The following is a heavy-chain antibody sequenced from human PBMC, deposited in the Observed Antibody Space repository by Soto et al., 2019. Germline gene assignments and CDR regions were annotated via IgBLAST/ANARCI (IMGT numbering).Heavy chain of an antibody. J-gene: IGHJ4*02. CDR2: IWYDGSNK. Sequence: GGSLRLSCAASGFTFSSYGMHWVRQAPGKGLEWVAVIWYDGSNKYYADSVKGRFTISRDNSKNTLYLQMNSLRAEDTAVYYCARALLTGAIDYWGQGTLVTVSS. CDR3: ARALLTGAIDY. D-gene: IGHD7-27*01. CDR1: GFTFSSYG. V-gene: IGHV3-33*01.